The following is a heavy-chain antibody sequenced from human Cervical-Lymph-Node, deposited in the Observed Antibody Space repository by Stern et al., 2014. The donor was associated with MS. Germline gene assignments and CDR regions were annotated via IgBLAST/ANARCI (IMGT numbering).Heavy chain of an antibody. CDR3: ARGRELLSLDY. V-gene: IGHV1-8*01. Sequence: QVQLVQSGAEVKKPGASVKVSCKASGYTFTSYDINWVRQGPSQGLEWMGWMNPYSGNAVYAQKFQGRVTMTRDTSTSTAYLELTSLRSEDTAVFYCARGRELLSLDYWGQGTLVTVSS. J-gene: IGHJ4*02. D-gene: IGHD1-26*01. CDR1: GYTFTSYD. CDR2: MNPYSGNA.